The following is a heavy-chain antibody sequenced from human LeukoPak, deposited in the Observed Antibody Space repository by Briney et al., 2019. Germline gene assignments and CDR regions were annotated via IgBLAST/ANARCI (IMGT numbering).Heavy chain of an antibody. CDR3: ATLGYCSSTSCYTEDY. CDR1: GGSVSGYY. D-gene: IGHD2-2*02. CDR2: IYYSGST. Sequence: SETLSLTCTVSGGSVSGYYWSWIRQPPGKGLEWIGYIYYSGSTNYNPSLKSRVTISVDTSKNQFSLNLNSVTAADTAVYYCATLGYCSSTSCYTEDYWGQGTLVTVSS. V-gene: IGHV4-59*02. J-gene: IGHJ4*02.